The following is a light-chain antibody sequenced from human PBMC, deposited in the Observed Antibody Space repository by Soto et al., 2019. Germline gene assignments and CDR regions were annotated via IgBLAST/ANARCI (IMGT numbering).Light chain of an antibody. CDR1: QGVSNW. CDR2: AAS. J-gene: IGKJ2*01. Sequence: DIQMTHSPSSVSASVGDRVTITCRASQGVSNWLAWYQQKPGKAPKLLIYAASTLRSGVPSRFRGSGSGTYFTFTISSLQPEDFATYYCQQANSFPYTFGQGTKLEIK. V-gene: IGKV1-12*01. CDR3: QQANSFPYT.